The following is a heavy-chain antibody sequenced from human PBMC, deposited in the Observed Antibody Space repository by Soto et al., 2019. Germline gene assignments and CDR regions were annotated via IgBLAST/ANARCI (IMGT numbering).Heavy chain of an antibody. CDR3: ARGLMGSQYFDY. Sequence: SETLSLTCTVSGGSISSGGYYWSWIRQHPGKGLEWIGYIYYSGSTYYNPSLKSRVTISVDTSKNQFSLKLSSVTAADTAVYYCARGLMGSQYFDYWGQGTLVTVSS. D-gene: IGHD3-10*01. V-gene: IGHV4-31*03. CDR2: IYYSGST. CDR1: GGSISSGGYY. J-gene: IGHJ4*02.